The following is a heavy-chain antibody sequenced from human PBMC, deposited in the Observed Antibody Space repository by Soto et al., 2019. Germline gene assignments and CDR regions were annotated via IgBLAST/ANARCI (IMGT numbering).Heavy chain of an antibody. CDR3: ARDFIAAAAHWPEYFQH. J-gene: IGHJ1*01. D-gene: IGHD6-13*01. CDR2: IKQDGSEK. V-gene: IGHV3-7*01. Sequence: GGSLRLSCAASGFTFSSYWMSWVRQAPGKGLEWVANIKQDGSEKYYVDSVKGRFTISRDNAKNSLYLQMNSLRAEDTAVYYCARDFIAAAAHWPEYFQHWGQGTLVTVSS. CDR1: GFTFSSYW.